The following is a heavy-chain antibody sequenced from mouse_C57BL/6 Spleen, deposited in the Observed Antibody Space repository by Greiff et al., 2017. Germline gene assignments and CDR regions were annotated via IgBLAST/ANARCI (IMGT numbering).Heavy chain of an antibody. J-gene: IGHJ4*01. CDR2: ISSGSSTI. D-gene: IGHD1-1*01. CDR1: GFTFSDYG. Sequence: LVESGGGLVKPGGSLKLSCAASGFTFSDYGMHWVRQAPEKGLEWVAYISSGSSTIYYADTVKGRFTISRDNAKNTLFLQMTSLRSEDTAMYYCAKTVVAPYYAMDYWGQGTSVTVSS. CDR3: AKTVVAPYYAMDY. V-gene: IGHV5-17*01.